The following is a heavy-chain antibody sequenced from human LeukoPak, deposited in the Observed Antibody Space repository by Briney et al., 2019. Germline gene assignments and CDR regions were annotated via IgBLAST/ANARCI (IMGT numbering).Heavy chain of an antibody. CDR3: ARAPITSPFYFDY. CDR1: GFAFDEHG. CDR2: INWSGGST. V-gene: IGHV3-20*04. D-gene: IGHD2-2*01. Sequence: GGSLRLACTASGFAFDEHGMSWVRQVPGKGLEWVSGINWSGGSTGYADPLRGRFTIPRDNAKNSLYLQMDSLRAEDTALYYCARAPITSPFYFDYWGQGTLVTVSS. J-gene: IGHJ4*02.